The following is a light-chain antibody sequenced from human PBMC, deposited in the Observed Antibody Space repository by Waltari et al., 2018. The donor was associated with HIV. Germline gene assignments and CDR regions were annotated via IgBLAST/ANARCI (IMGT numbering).Light chain of an antibody. Sequence: QSVLTQPPSVSGAPGQRVTISCTGSSSNIGAGYDVHWYQQLPGTAPKLLIYANFNRPSGVPDRFYGSKAGSSASLAITGLQAEDEAHYYCQSFDSSLTTSGVIFGGGTKLTVL. V-gene: IGLV1-40*01. CDR2: ANF. CDR3: QSFDSSLTTSGVI. CDR1: SSNIGAGYD. J-gene: IGLJ2*01.